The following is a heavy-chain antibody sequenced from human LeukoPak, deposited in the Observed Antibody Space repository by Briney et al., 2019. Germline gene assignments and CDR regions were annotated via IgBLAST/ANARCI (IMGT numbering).Heavy chain of an antibody. V-gene: IGHV3-48*04. J-gene: IGHJ4*02. CDR1: GFTFSSYS. CDR2: ISSTSSTI. D-gene: IGHD3-10*01. Sequence: PGGSLRLSCAASGFTFSSYSMNWVRQAPGKGLEWVSYISSTSSTIYYADSVKGRFTISRDNAKNSLYLQMNSLRAEDTAVYYCARDVEFEATGFDYWGQGTLVTVSS. CDR3: ARDVEFEATGFDY.